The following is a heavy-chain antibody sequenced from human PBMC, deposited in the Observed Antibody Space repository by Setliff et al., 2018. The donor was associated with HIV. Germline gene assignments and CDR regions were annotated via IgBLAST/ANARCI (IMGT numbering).Heavy chain of an antibody. Sequence: SVMVSCKVSGGTLGSYAINWVRQAPGQGLEWIGGIIPEFGVASHTPKMEGRLTVDADKSRTTIYMVLSNLRFDDTAVYYCGRSGGWWGHSNPHPFYYYMDVWGKGTSVTVSS. CDR3: GRSGGWWGHSNPHPFYYYMDV. D-gene: IGHD2-15*01. J-gene: IGHJ6*03. V-gene: IGHV1-69*10. CDR2: IIPEFGVA. CDR1: GGTLGSYA.